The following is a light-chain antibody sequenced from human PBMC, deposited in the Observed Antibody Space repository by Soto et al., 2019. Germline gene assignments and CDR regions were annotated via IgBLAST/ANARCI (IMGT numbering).Light chain of an antibody. CDR2: DAS. J-gene: IGKJ5*01. V-gene: IGKV3-11*01. CDR1: QIVSNY. CDR3: QQSSNWPPIN. Sequence: DIVLTQSPATLSLSPGERATLSCSASQIVSNYLAWYQQKPGQAPRLLIYDASNRATGIPARFSGSGSGTDFTLTISSLEPEDFAVYYCQQSSNWPPINFGQGTRLEIK.